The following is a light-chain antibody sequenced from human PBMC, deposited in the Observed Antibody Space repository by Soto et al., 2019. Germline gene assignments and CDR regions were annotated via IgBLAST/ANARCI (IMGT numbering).Light chain of an antibody. CDR2: DAS. J-gene: IGKJ4*01. V-gene: IGKV3-11*01. CDR1: QSVSSY. Sequence: EIVLTQSPATLSLSPGERATLSCRASQSVSSYLAWYQQKPGQAPRLLIYDASNRATGIPARFSGSGSGTDFTLTISSLVPEDCADYCCQHRSNWPLFSCGGGTEVESK. CDR3: QHRSNWPLFS.